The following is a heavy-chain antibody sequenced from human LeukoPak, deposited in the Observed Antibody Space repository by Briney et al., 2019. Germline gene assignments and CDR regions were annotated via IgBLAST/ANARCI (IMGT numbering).Heavy chain of an antibody. Sequence: GGSLRLSCAASGFTFSSYSMNWVRQAPGEGLEWVSSISSSSSYIYYADSVKGRFTISRDNAKNSLYLQMNSLRAEDTAVYYCARVFTMVRGVIGAFDIWGQGTMVTVSS. V-gene: IGHV3-21*01. CDR2: ISSSSSYI. D-gene: IGHD3-10*01. CDR3: ARVFTMVRGVIGAFDI. CDR1: GFTFSSYS. J-gene: IGHJ3*02.